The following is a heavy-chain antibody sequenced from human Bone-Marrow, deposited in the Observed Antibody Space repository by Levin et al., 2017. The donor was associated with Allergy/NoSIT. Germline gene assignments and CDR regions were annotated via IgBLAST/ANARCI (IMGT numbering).Heavy chain of an antibody. D-gene: IGHD5-18*01. CDR2: IGHGGNT. J-gene: IGHJ3*01. CDR3: ARDRNQYIYASCDTFDL. CDR1: GGSSSDYY. V-gene: IGHV4-34*01. Sequence: PSETLSLTCAIYGGSSSDYYWAWIRQSPGKGLEWIGDIGHGGNTNYNPSLKSRVSMSIDTSKNEFSLTLTSVTAADTAVYYCARDRNQYIYASCDTFDLWGQGTLVIVSS.